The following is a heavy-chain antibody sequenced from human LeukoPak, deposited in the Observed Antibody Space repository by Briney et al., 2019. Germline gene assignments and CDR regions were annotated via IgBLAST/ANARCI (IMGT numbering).Heavy chain of an antibody. CDR2: ISISSSYI. CDR1: GFIFSSYG. V-gene: IGHV3-21*01. J-gene: IGHJ6*03. Sequence: GRSLRLSCAASGFIFSSYGMHWVRQAPGKGLEGVSSISISSSYIYYADSVKGRFTISRDNAKNSLYLQMNSLRAEDTAVCYCASEVSGSYYLYYYYYMGVWGKGTTVTVSS. CDR3: ASEVSGSYYLYYYYYMGV. D-gene: IGHD1-26*01.